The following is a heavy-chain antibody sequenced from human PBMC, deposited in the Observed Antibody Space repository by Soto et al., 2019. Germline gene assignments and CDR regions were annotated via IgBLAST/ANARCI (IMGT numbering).Heavy chain of an antibody. D-gene: IGHD2-2*01. CDR1: GGTFSSYA. V-gene: IGHV1-69*01. CDR3: AISHGSSTSLEIYYYYYYGMDV. CDR2: IIPISGTA. Sequence: QVQLVQSGAEVKKPGSSVKVSCKASGGTFSSYAISWVRQAPGQGLEWMGGIIPISGTANYAQKFQGRVTITADESRSTAYMELSSLRSEVTAVYYCAISHGSSTSLEIYYYYYYGMDVWGQGTTVTVSS. J-gene: IGHJ6*02.